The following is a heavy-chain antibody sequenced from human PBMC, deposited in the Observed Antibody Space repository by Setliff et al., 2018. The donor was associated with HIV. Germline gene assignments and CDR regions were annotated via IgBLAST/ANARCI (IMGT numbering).Heavy chain of an antibody. CDR2: IASASSST. V-gene: IGHV3-48*03. D-gene: IGHD3-3*01. CDR3: ARDRASVRDTIFGGAQYYYYMDV. CDR1: GFTLSDYE. J-gene: IGHJ6*03. Sequence: LRLSCAASGFTLSDYEMNWVRQAPGKGPEWISFIASASSSTYYAASVKGRFIISRDNARNSLYLKMNSLSAEDTAVYYWARDRASVRDTIFGGAQYYYYMDVWGKGTTVTVSS.